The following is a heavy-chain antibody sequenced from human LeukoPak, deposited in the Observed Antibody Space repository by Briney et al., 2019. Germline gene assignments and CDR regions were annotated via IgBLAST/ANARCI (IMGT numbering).Heavy chain of an antibody. Sequence: SVKVSCEASGGTFSSYAISWVRQAPGQGLEWMGRIIPILGIANYAQKFQGRVTITADKSTSTAYMELSSLRSEDTAVYYCARGRVLRYFDSLGTDDAFDIWGQGTMVTVSS. CDR2: IIPILGIA. V-gene: IGHV1-69*04. J-gene: IGHJ3*02. D-gene: IGHD3-9*01. CDR1: GGTFSSYA. CDR3: ARGRVLRYFDSLGTDDAFDI.